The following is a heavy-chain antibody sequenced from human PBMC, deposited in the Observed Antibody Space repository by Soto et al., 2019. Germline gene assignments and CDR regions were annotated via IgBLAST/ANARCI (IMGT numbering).Heavy chain of an antibody. J-gene: IGHJ4*02. V-gene: IGHV1-69*05. D-gene: IGHD3-16*01. CDR3: ARGMGLYYFDY. Sequence: SVKVSCKASGYTFTSYDINWVRQAPGQGLEWMGGIIPIFGTANYAQKFQGRVTITRDTSASTAYMELSSLRSEDTALYYCARGMGLYYFDYWGQGTLVTVSS. CDR1: GYTFTSYD. CDR2: IIPIFGTA.